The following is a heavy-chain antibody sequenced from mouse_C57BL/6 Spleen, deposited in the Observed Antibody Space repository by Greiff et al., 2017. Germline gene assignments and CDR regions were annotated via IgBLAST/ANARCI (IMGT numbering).Heavy chain of an antibody. D-gene: IGHD1-1*01. CDR2: ISDGGSYT. J-gene: IGHJ2*01. V-gene: IGHV5-4*01. Sequence: EVQGVESGGGLVKPGGSLKLSCAASGFTFSSYAMSWVRQTPEKRLEWVATISDGGSYTYYPDNVKGRFTISRDNAKNNLYLQMSHLKSEDTAMYYCARDGTTGGFDYWGQGTTLTVSS. CDR1: GFTFSSYA. CDR3: ARDGTTGGFDY.